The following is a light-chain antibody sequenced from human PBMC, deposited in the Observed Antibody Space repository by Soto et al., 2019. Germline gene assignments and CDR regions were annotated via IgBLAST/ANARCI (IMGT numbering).Light chain of an antibody. J-gene: IGLJ3*02. CDR1: SSNIGDNS. Sequence: QSVLTQPPSMSAAPGQMVAISCSGTSSNIGDNSVSWYQHFPGTAPKVLIYDNNRRPSGIPDRFSGSKSGTSATLTIIGLQTGDEADYYCATVESALGAGVFGVGTKLTVL. CDR2: DNN. CDR3: ATVESALGAGV. V-gene: IGLV1-51*01.